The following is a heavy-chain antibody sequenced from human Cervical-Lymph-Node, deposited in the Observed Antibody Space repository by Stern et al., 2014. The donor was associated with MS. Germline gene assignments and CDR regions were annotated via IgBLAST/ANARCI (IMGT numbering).Heavy chain of an antibody. V-gene: IGHV3-30*09. D-gene: IGHD3-16*02. Sequence: VQLEESGGGVVQPGRSLRLSCAASGFTFRDRAMSWIRQPPGKGLEWVAMVSQDGYNTFYGESVKGRFAVSRDKSKRNLFLQMTSLRLEDVGVYYCARDRSTSSAPAWDFDLWGRGTLVSVSS. CDR1: GFTFRDRA. CDR2: VSQDGYNT. CDR3: ARDRSTSSAPAWDFDL. J-gene: IGHJ2*01.